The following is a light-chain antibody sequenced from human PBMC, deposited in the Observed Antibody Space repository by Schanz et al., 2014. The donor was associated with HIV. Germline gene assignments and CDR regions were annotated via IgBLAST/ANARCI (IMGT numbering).Light chain of an antibody. CDR1: QSVSSSY. CDR2: GAS. Sequence: EIVLTQSPGTLSLSPGERATLSCRASQSVSSSYLAWYQQKPGQAPRLLIYGASRRATGIPDRFSGSGSGADFILTISTLETEDSAVYYCQQYGGSVPWTFGQGTKVEIK. J-gene: IGKJ1*01. V-gene: IGKV3-20*01. CDR3: QQYGGSVPWT.